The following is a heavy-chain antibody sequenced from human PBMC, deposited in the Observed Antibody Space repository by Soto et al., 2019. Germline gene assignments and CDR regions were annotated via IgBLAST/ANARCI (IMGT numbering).Heavy chain of an antibody. CDR3: AKDPNWRSFDP. Sequence: QPGGSLRLSCAASGFTFSSYGMHWVRQAPGKGLEWVAVISYDGSNKYYADSVKGRFTISRDNSKNTLYLQMNSLRAEDTAVYYCAKDPNWRSFDPWGQGTLVTVSS. J-gene: IGHJ5*02. CDR2: ISYDGSNK. CDR1: GFTFSSYG. V-gene: IGHV3-30*18. D-gene: IGHD1-20*01.